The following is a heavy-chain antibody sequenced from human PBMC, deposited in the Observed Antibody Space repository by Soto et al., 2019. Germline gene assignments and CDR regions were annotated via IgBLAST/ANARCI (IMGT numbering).Heavy chain of an antibody. V-gene: IGHV3-74*01. J-gene: IGHJ6*02. CDR3: ARDIIGGGYYWSVKPSYYYYGMDV. D-gene: IGHD3-22*01. CDR1: GFTFSSYW. CDR2: INHDGSTI. Sequence: GGSLRLSCTASGFTFSSYWMHWVRQAPGEGLVWVSRINHDGSTINYADSVKGRFTISRDNAKNSLYLQMNSLRAEDTAVYYCARDIIGGGYYWSVKPSYYYYGMDVWGQGTTVTVSS.